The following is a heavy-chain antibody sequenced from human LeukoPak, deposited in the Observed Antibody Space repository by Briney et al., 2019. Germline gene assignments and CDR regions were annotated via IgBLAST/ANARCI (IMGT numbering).Heavy chain of an antibody. CDR1: GFTSSSFW. D-gene: IGHD3-22*01. CDR3: ARGYDRSGYRY. Sequence: GGSLRLSCAASGFTSSSFWMEWVRQAPGKGLEWVSRIKGDGTYTTYADSVKGRFTISRDNAKNTLYLQMNSLRVEDTAVYYCARGYDRSGYRYWGQGTLVTVSS. V-gene: IGHV3-74*01. J-gene: IGHJ4*02. CDR2: IKGDGTYT.